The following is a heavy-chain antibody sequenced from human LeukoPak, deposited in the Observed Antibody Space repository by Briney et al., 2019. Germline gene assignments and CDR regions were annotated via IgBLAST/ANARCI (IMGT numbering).Heavy chain of an antibody. Sequence: SSETLSLTCTVSGGSISSGSYYWSWIRQPAGKGLEWIGRIYTSGSTNYNPSLKSRVTISVDTSKNQFSLKLSSVTAADTAVYYCARGGAYYDFWSGYYIWFDPWGQGTLVTVSS. CDR3: ARGGAYYDFWSGYYIWFDP. J-gene: IGHJ5*02. CDR1: GGSISSGSYY. D-gene: IGHD3-3*01. CDR2: IYTSGST. V-gene: IGHV4-61*02.